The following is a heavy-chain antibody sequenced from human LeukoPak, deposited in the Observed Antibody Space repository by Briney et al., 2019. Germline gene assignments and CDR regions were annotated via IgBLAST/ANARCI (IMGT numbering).Heavy chain of an antibody. D-gene: IGHD6-19*01. V-gene: IGHV1-18*01. J-gene: IGHJ6*02. CDR1: DYTFTSYG. CDR3: ARDRGASSGWLPDYYYYYGMDV. CDR2: ISAYNGNT. Sequence: GASVKVSCKASDYTFTSYGISWVQQAPGQGLEWMGWISAYNGNTNYAQKLQGRVTMTTDTSTSTAYMELRSLRSDDTAVYYCARDRGASSGWLPDYYYYYGMDVWGQGTTVTVSS.